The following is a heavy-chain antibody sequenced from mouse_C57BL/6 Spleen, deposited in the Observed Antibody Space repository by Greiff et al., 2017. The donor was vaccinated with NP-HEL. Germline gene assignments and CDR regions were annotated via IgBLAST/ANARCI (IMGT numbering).Heavy chain of an antibody. CDR1: GFTFTDYY. D-gene: IGHD1-1*01. V-gene: IGHV7-3*01. Sequence: DVMLVESGGGLVQPGGSLSLSCAASGFTFTDYYMSWVRQPPGKALEWLGFIRNKANGYTTEYSASVKGRFTISRDNSQSILYLQMNALRAEDSATYYCARPYYYGSDWYFDVWGTGTTVTVSS. J-gene: IGHJ1*03. CDR3: ARPYYYGSDWYFDV. CDR2: IRNKANGYTT.